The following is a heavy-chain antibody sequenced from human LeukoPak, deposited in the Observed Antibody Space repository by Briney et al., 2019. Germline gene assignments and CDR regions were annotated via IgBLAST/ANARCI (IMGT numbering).Heavy chain of an antibody. CDR2: ISAYNGNT. D-gene: IGHD3-10*01. Sequence: GASVKVSCKASGYTFTSYGISWVRQAPGQGLEWMGWISAYNGNTNYAQKLQGRVTMTTDTSTSTAYMELRSLRSDDTAVYYCARVKFYYGSDPSDYWGQGPWSPSPQ. J-gene: IGHJ4*02. CDR3: ARVKFYYGSDPSDY. V-gene: IGHV1-18*01. CDR1: GYTFTSYG.